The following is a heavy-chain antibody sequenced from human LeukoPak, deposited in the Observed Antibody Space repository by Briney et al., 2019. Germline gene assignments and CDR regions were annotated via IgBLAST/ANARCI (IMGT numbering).Heavy chain of an antibody. CDR2: ISGSGGST. V-gene: IGHV3-23*01. CDR3: ARGPSGGYHYGDY. J-gene: IGHJ4*02. CDR1: GFTFSSYA. Sequence: GGSLRLSCAASGFTFSSYAMSWVRQAPGKGLEWVSAISGSGGSTYYADSVKGRFTISRDNSKNTLYLQMNSLRAEDTAVYYCARGPSGGYHYGDYWGQGTLVTVSS. D-gene: IGHD3-22*01.